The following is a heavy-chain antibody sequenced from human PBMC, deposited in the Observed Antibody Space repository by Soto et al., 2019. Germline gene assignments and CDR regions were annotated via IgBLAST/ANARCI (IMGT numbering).Heavy chain of an antibody. CDR2: ISYDGSNK. J-gene: IGHJ4*02. CDR3: AKDVYSSGWPDLDY. D-gene: IGHD6-19*01. CDR1: GFTLSSYG. V-gene: IGHV3-30*18. Sequence: PGGSLRLSCAASGFTLSSYGMHWVRQAPGKGLEWVAVISYDGSNKYYADSVKGRFTITRDNSKNTLYLKMNSLRAEDTDVYYCAKDVYSSGWPDLDYWGQGTPVTVSS.